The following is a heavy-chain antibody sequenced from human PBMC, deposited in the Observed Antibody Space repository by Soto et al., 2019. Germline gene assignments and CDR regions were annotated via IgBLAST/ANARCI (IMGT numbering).Heavy chain of an antibody. Sequence: GGSLRLSCAASGFSFSDYAMSWVRQAPGKGLEWVSYISSSGSTIYYADSVKGRFTISRDNAKNSLYLQMNSLRAEDTAVYYCARDYSRYGPFDDWGQGTLVTVSS. CDR2: ISSSGSTI. D-gene: IGHD2-2*01. V-gene: IGHV3-48*01. J-gene: IGHJ4*02. CDR1: GFSFSDYA. CDR3: ARDYSRYGPFDD.